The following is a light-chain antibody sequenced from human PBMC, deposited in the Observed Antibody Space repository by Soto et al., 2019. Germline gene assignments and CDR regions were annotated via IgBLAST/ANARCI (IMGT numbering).Light chain of an antibody. V-gene: IGKV1-5*03. J-gene: IGKJ1*01. CDR3: QQYNSYPWT. CDR1: QSISSW. Sequence: DIQMTQSPSTLSASVGDRVTITCRASQSISSWLAWYQQKPGKAPKLLIYKASSVDSGVPSRFSGSGSGTDFTLTISRLQPDDFATYYCQQYNSYPWTFGQGTKVEIK. CDR2: KAS.